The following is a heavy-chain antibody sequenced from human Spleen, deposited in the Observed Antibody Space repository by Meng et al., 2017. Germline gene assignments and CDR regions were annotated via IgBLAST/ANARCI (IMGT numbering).Heavy chain of an antibody. J-gene: IGHJ4*02. CDR3: ARGPTTMAHDFDY. CDR2: INHSGST. Sequence: VSPPALVNASGALSLTCSVCGGSIRSSNWWSWVRQPPGKGLEWIGEINHSGSTNYNPSLESRATISVDTSQNNLSLKLSSVTAADSAVYYCARGPTTMAHDFDYWGQGTLVTVSS. D-gene: IGHD4-11*01. CDR1: GGSIRSSNW. V-gene: IGHV4-4*02.